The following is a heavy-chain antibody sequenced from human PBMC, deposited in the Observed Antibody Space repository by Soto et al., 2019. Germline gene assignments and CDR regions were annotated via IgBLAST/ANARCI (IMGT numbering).Heavy chain of an antibody. CDR1: GFTFINYA. D-gene: IGHD2-2*01. Sequence: EVQLLESGGGLVQPGGSLRLSCVGSGFTFINYAMNWVRQTPGKGLEWVSTISGGGDRTFDADTVKGRFTISRDNSKNTVNLQMNSLRAYDTAVYYCARKVLGSTSRPDWRYFDLWGRGTLVTVSS. CDR2: ISGGGDRT. V-gene: IGHV3-23*01. CDR3: ARKVLGSTSRPDWRYFDL. J-gene: IGHJ2*01.